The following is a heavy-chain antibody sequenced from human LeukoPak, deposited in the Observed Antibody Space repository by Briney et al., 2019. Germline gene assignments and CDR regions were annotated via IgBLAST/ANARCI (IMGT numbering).Heavy chain of an antibody. CDR3: ARFRPHWFDP. CDR1: GGSISSYY. V-gene: IGHV4-59*01. Sequence: PSETLSLTCTVSGGSISSYYWSWIRQPPGKGLEWIGYIYYSGSTNYNPSLKSRVTISVDTSKNQFSLKLSCVTAADTAVYYCARFRPHWFDPWGQGTLVTVSS. CDR2: IYYSGST. J-gene: IGHJ5*02.